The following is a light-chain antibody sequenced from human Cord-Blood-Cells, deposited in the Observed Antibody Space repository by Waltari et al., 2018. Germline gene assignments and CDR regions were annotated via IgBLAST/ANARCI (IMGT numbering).Light chain of an antibody. CDR3: SSYTSSSTYV. CDR2: EVS. V-gene: IGLV2-14*01. Sequence: QSALTQPASVSGSPGQSITISCTGTSSDVGGYNYVFWYQQHPGKAPNLMIYEVSNRPSGVSNRLSGSKSGNTASLTISGLQTEDEADYYCSSYTSSSTYVFGTGTKVTVL. CDR1: SSDVGGYNY. J-gene: IGLJ1*01.